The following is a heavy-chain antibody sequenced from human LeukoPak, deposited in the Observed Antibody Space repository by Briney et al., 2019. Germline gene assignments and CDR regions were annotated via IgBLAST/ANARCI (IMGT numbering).Heavy chain of an antibody. CDR2: ISWNSGSI. J-gene: IGHJ4*02. Sequence: GGSLRLSCAASGFTFDEYAMHWVRQAPGKGLEWVSGISWNSGSIGYADSVKGRFTISRDNAKNSLYLQMNSLRAEDTALYYCAEDIEEVGAGFDYWGQGSLVTVSS. V-gene: IGHV3-9*01. CDR1: GFTFDEYA. D-gene: IGHD1-26*01. CDR3: AEDIEEVGAGFDY.